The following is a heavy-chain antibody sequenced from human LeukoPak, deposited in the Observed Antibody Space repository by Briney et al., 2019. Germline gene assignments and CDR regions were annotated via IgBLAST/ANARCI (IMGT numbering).Heavy chain of an antibody. CDR3: ARDGRDNDCSSTSCHQSYYYMDV. V-gene: IGHV1-46*01. CDR2: INPSGGST. Sequence: ASVKVSRKASGYTFTSYYMHWVRQAPGQGLEWMGIINPSGGSTSYAQKFQGRVTMTRDMSTSTVYMELSSLRSEDTAVYYCARDGRDNDCSSTSCHQSYYYMDVWGKGTTVTVSS. CDR1: GYTFTSYY. D-gene: IGHD2-2*01. J-gene: IGHJ6*03.